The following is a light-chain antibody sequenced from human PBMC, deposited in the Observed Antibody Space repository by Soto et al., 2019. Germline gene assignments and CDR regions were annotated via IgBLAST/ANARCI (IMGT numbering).Light chain of an antibody. V-gene: IGKV2-24*01. Sequence: DIVMTQSPLSSPVTLGQPASISCRSSQSLVHADGSTYLSWLQQRPGQPPRLLIYKISNRLSGVPERFSGSGAGTYYTLKISRVEAEDVGVYYCMQATQFPRTFGQGTKVEIE. CDR1: QSLVHADGSTY. CDR2: KIS. J-gene: IGKJ1*01. CDR3: MQATQFPRT.